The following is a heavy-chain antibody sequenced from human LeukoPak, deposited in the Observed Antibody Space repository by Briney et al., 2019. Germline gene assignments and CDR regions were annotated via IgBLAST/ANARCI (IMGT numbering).Heavy chain of an antibody. Sequence: PGGSLRLSCAASGFTFSGYGMHWVRQAPGKGLEWVAFIRYDGSNKYYADSVKGRFTISRDNSKNTLYLQMNSLRAEDTAVYYCAKGDSSGYPLFDYWGQGTLVTVSS. CDR3: AKGDSSGYPLFDY. CDR1: GFTFSGYG. CDR2: IRYDGSNK. D-gene: IGHD3-22*01. V-gene: IGHV3-30*02. J-gene: IGHJ4*02.